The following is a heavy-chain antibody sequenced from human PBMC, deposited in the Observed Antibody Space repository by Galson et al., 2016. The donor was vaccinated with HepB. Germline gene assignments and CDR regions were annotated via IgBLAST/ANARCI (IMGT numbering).Heavy chain of an antibody. J-gene: IGHJ6*02. V-gene: IGHV1-2*02. CDR2: INPNSGGT. D-gene: IGHD3-22*01. CDR3: ARCPYYVSSGYFSDYYYYGMDV. Sequence: SVKVSCKASGYTFTGYYMHWVRQAPGQGLEWMGWINPNSGGTNYAQKFQGRVTMTRDTSISTAYMELSRLRSDDPAVYYCARCPYYVSSGYFSDYYYYGMDVWGQGTTVTVSS. CDR1: GYTFTGYY.